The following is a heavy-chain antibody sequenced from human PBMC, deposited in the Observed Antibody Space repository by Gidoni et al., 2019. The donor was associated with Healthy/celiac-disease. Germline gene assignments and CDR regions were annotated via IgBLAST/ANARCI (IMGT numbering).Heavy chain of an antibody. J-gene: IGHJ4*02. CDR3: ARGLDGNYYDSSGSYYFDY. CDR2: ISYDGSNK. Sequence: QVQLVESGGGVVQPGRSLRLSCAASGFTFSSYAMTWVRQAPGKGLEWVAVISYDGSNKYYADSVKGRFTISRDNSKNTLYLQMNSLRAEDTAVYYCARGLDGNYYDSSGSYYFDYWGQGTLVTVSS. CDR1: GFTFSSYA. V-gene: IGHV3-30*04. D-gene: IGHD3-22*01.